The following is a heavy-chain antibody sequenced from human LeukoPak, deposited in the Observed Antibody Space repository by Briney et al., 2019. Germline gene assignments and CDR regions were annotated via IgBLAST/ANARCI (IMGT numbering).Heavy chain of an antibody. CDR2: ISGSGGST. CDR3: AKTIRGSYFYNWFDP. V-gene: IGHV3-23*01. CDR1: GFTFSSYA. D-gene: IGHD1-26*01. Sequence: TGGSLRLSCAASGFTFSSYAMSWVRQAPGKGLEWVSAISGSGGSTYYADSVKGRFTISRDNSKNTLYLQMNSLRAEDTAVYYCAKTIRGSYFYNWFDPWGQGTPVTVSS. J-gene: IGHJ5*02.